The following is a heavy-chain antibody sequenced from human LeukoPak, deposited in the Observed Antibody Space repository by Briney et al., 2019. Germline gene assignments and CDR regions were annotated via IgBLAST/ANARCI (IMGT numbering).Heavy chain of an antibody. CDR2: ISSSSSYI. CDR1: GFTFNKYW. J-gene: IGHJ3*02. V-gene: IGHV3-21*01. D-gene: IGHD4-17*01. CDR3: AVTTADDAFDI. Sequence: GGSLRLSCAASGFTFNKYWMTWVRQAPGKGLEWVSSISSSSSYIYYADSVKGRFTISRDNAKNSLYLQMNSLRAEDTAVYYCAVTTADDAFDIWGQGTMVTVSS.